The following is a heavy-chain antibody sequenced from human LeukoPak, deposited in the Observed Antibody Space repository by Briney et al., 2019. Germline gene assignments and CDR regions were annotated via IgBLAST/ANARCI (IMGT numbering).Heavy chain of an antibody. Sequence: SETLSLTCTVSGGSISSSNWWSWVRQPPGKGLEWIGEIYHSGSTNYNPSLKSRVTISVDKSKNQFSLKLSSVTAADTAVYYCARADRIAAAGIFDYWGQGTLVTVSS. CDR3: ARADRIAAAGIFDY. CDR1: GGSISSSNW. CDR2: IYHSGST. D-gene: IGHD6-13*01. J-gene: IGHJ4*02. V-gene: IGHV4-4*02.